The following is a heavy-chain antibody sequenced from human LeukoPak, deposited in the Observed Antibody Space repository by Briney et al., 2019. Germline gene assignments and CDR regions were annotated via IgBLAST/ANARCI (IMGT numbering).Heavy chain of an antibody. V-gene: IGHV1-69*05. CDR3: ARDLRGLLTGDNWFDP. CDR1: GGTFSSYA. J-gene: IGHJ5*02. CDR2: IIPIFGTA. Sequence: SVKVSCKASGGTFSSYAISWVRQAPGQGLEWMGGIIPIFGTANYAQKFQGRVTITTDESTSTAYMELSSLRSEDTVVYYCARDLRGLLTGDNWFDPWGQGTLVTVSS. D-gene: IGHD2-15*01.